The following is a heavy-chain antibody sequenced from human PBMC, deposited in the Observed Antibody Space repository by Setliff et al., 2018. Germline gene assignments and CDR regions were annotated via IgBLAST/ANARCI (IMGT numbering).Heavy chain of an antibody. CDR1: SGSFSGYY. CDR3: ARTGTYRYFDY. J-gene: IGHJ4*02. Sequence: PSETLSLTCAVYSGSFSGYYWSWIRQPPGKGLEWIGEINHSGSTNYNPSLKSRVTISVDTSKNKFSLTLTSVTAADTAVYYCARTGTYRYFDYWGQGALVTVSS. D-gene: IGHD1-1*01. V-gene: IGHV4-34*01. CDR2: INHSGST.